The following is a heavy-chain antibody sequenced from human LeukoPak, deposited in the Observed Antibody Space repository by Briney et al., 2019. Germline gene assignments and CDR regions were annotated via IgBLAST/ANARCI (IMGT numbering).Heavy chain of an antibody. CDR2: ISAYNGNT. CDR1: GYTFTGYY. J-gene: IGHJ4*02. Sequence: ASVKVSCKASGYTFTGYYMHWVRQAPGQGLEWMGWISAYNGNTNYAQKLQGRVTMTTDTSTSTAYMELRSLRSDDTAVYYCARLDGYYDSSGYYYFDYWGQGTLVTVSS. V-gene: IGHV1-18*04. D-gene: IGHD3-22*01. CDR3: ARLDGYYDSSGYYYFDY.